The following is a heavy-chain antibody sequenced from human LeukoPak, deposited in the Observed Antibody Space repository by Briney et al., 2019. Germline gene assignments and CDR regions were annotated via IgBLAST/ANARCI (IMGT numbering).Heavy chain of an antibody. D-gene: IGHD4-23*01. CDR3: ARLKPTVVTRRFFDY. Sequence: SETLSLTCTVSGGSISSYYWSWIRQPPGKGLEWIGYIYTSGSTNYNPSLKSRVTISVDTSKNQFSLKLSSVTAADTAVYYCARLKPTVVTRRFFDYWGQGTLVTVSS. V-gene: IGHV4-4*09. CDR1: GGSISSYY. CDR2: IYTSGST. J-gene: IGHJ4*02.